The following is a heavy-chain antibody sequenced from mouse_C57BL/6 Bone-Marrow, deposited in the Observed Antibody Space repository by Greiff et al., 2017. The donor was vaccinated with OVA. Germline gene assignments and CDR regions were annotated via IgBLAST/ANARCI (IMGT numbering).Heavy chain of an antibody. V-gene: IGHV1-50*01. Sequence: VQLQQPGAELVKPGASVKLSCKASGYTFTSYWMQWVKQRPGQGLEWIGEIDPSDSYTNYNQKFKGKATLTVDTSSSTAYMQLSSLTSEDSAVYYCARWDLYYFDYWGKGTTLTVSS. J-gene: IGHJ2*01. D-gene: IGHD4-1*01. CDR1: GYTFTSYW. CDR3: ARWDLYYFDY. CDR2: IDPSDSYT.